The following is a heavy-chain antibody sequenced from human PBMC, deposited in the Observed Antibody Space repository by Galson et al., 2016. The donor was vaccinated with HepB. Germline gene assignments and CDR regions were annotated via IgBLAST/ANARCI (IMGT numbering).Heavy chain of an antibody. CDR1: GFTVSASS. J-gene: IGHJ4*02. CDR2: ITIYGGRT. V-gene: IGHV3-64D*06. Sequence: SLRLSCAASGFTVSASSMTWVRQAPGKGLEFVSAITIYGGRTHHADSVKGRFTISRDDSKNTLNLQMSRLRTEDTAVYYCVRGRVNDFWSGYTERATHYFDSWGQGNLVTVSS. CDR3: VRGRVNDFWSGYTERATHYFDS. D-gene: IGHD3-3*01.